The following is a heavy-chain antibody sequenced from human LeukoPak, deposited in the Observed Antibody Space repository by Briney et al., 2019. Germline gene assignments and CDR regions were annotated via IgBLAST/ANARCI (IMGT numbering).Heavy chain of an antibody. Sequence: ASVTVSCKASGYTFTGYYMHWVRQAPGQGLEWMGWINPNSGGTNYAQKFQGRVTMTRDTSISTAYMELSRLRSDDTAVYYCARDRGLDIAAAGKFRHYYYYMDIWGKGTTVTVFS. CDR2: INPNSGGT. V-gene: IGHV1-2*02. J-gene: IGHJ6*03. CDR1: GYTFTGYY. D-gene: IGHD6-13*01. CDR3: ARDRGLDIAAAGKFRHYYYYMDI.